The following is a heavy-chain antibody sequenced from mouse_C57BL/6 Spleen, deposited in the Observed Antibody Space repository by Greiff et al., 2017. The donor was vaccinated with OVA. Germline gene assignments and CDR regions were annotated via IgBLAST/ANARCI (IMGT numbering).Heavy chain of an antibody. D-gene: IGHD2-3*01. V-gene: IGHV1-50*01. CDR2: IDPSDSYT. CDR1: GYTFTSYW. Sequence: VQLVESGAELVKPGASVKLSCKASGYTFTSYWMQWVKQRPGQGLEWIGEIDPSDSYTNYNQKFKGKATLTVDTSSSTAYMQLSSLTSEDSAVYYCARGDDGYYFDYWGQGTTLTVSS. CDR3: ARGDDGYYFDY. J-gene: IGHJ2*01.